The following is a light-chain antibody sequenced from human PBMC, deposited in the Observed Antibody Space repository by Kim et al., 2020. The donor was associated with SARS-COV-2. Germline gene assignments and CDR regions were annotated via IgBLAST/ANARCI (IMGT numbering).Light chain of an antibody. J-gene: IGLJ2*01. V-gene: IGLV2-8*01. Sequence: GQSVPISCTGTSRDVGRYKYVSWYQQHAGKAPKLMIYEVSKRPSGVPDRFSGSKSGNTASLTVSGLQAEDEADYYCSSYAGSNSVVFGGGTQLTVL. CDR3: SSYAGSNSVV. CDR2: EVS. CDR1: SRDVGRYKY.